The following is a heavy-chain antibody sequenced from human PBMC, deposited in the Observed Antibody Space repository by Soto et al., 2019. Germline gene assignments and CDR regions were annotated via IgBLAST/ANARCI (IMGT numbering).Heavy chain of an antibody. J-gene: IGHJ5*02. D-gene: IGHD2-21*01. CDR1: GGSISSYY. V-gene: IGHV4-59*01. CDR3: ASSKYDVVAGSVWFDP. Sequence: SETLSLTCTVSGGSISSYYWSWIRQPPGKGLEWIGYIYYSGSTNYNPSLKSRVTISVDTSKNQFSLKLSSVTAADTAVYFCASSKYDVVAGSVWFDPWGQGTLVTVSS. CDR2: IYYSGST.